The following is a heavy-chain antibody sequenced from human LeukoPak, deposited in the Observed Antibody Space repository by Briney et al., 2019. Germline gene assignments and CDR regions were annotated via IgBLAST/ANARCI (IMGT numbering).Heavy chain of an antibody. CDR3: ARVDPDSSSTLEVFDY. Sequence: SETLSLTCTVSGGSISSYYWSWIRQPPGKGLEWIGYIYYSGSTNYNPSLKSRVTISVDTSKKQFSLKLSSVTAADTAVYYCARVDPDSSSTLEVFDYWGQGTLVTVSS. CDR2: IYYSGST. J-gene: IGHJ4*02. D-gene: IGHD6-6*01. CDR1: GGSISSYY. V-gene: IGHV4-59*01.